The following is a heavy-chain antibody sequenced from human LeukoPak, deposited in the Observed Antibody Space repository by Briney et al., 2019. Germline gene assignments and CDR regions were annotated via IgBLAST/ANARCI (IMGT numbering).Heavy chain of an antibody. V-gene: IGHV1-2*02. CDR2: INPNSGGT. CDR1: GYTFTGYY. CDR3: ARAPSIVATIGFDP. J-gene: IGHJ5*02. Sequence: ASVKVSCKASGYTFTGYYMHWVRQAPGQGLEWMGWINPNSGGTNYAQKFQGRVTMTRDTSISTAYMELSRLRSDDTAVYYCARAPSIVATIGFDPWGQGTLVTVSS. D-gene: IGHD5-12*01.